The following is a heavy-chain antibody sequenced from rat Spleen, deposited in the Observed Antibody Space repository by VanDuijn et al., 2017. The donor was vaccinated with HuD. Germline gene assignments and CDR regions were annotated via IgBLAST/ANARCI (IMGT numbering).Heavy chain of an antibody. Sequence: EVQLVESGGGLVQPGRSLKLSCVASGFTFNNYWMTWIRQAPTKGLEWVATINYDGSNTYYRDSVKGRFTISRDNAKSTLYLQMDSLRSEDTATYYCATGPRILRLDWFAYWGQGTLVTVSS. CDR2: INYDGSNT. V-gene: IGHV5-29*01. J-gene: IGHJ3*01. CDR3: ATGPRILRLDWFAY. D-gene: IGHD1-6*01. CDR1: GFTFNNYW.